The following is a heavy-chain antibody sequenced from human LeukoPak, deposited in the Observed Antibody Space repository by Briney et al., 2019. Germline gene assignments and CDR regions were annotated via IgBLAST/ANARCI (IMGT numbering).Heavy chain of an antibody. D-gene: IGHD6-13*01. CDR2: IYSSDTT. V-gene: IGHV3-48*02. CDR3: AKDVIAAAYYFFDS. J-gene: IGHJ4*02. Sequence: GGSLRLSCAASGFTFSGYAMNWVRQAPGKGLEWVSHIYSSDTTYADSVKGRFTISRDNAKNSLYLQMNSLRDEDTAVYYCAKDVIAAAYYFFDSWGQGTLVTVSS. CDR1: GFTFSGYA.